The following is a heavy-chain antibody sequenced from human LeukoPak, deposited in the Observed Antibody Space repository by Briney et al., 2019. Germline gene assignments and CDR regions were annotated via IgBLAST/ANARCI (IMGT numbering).Heavy chain of an antibody. J-gene: IGHJ4*02. CDR1: GFTFSSYG. CDR2: MSYDGSNK. V-gene: IGHV3-30*03. D-gene: IGHD2-2*02. Sequence: GRSLGLSCAASGFTFSSYGMHWVRQAPGKGLEWVAVMSYDGSNKYYADSVKGRFTISRDNSKNTLYLQMNSLRAEDTAVYYCARHKSKGSHQLLYEGMFDYWGQGTPVTVSS. CDR3: ARHKSKGSHQLLYEGMFDY.